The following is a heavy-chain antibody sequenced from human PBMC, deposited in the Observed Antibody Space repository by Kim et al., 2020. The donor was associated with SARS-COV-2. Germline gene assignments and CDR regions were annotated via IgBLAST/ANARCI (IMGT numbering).Heavy chain of an antibody. J-gene: IGHJ6*02. V-gene: IGHV4-34*01. CDR3: ARARGAVIALGYYYGMDV. Sequence: SETLSLTCAVYGGSFSGYYWSWIRQPPGKGLEWIGEINHSGSTNYNPSLKSRVTISVDTSKNQFSLKLSSVTAADTAVYYCARARGAVIALGYYYGMDVWGQGTTVTVSS. CDR2: INHSGST. CDR1: GGSFSGYY. D-gene: IGHD2-21*01.